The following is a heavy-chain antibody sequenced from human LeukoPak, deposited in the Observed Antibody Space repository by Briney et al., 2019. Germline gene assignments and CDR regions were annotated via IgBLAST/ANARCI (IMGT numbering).Heavy chain of an antibody. Sequence: ASVKVSCKASGYTFTGYYMHWVRQAPGQGLGWMGWINPNSGGTNYAQKFQGRVTMTRDTSISTAYMELSRLRSDDTAVYYCARDQYCSGGSCYLFWGQGTLVTVSS. D-gene: IGHD2-15*01. CDR1: GYTFTGYY. CDR3: ARDQYCSGGSCYLF. CDR2: INPNSGGT. V-gene: IGHV1-2*02. J-gene: IGHJ4*02.